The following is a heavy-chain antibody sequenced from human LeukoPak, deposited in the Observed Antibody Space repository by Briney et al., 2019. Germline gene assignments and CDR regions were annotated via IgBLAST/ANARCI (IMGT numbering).Heavy chain of an antibody. CDR3: ARDFSRYSGSYVDY. V-gene: IGHV3-33*01. D-gene: IGHD1-26*01. CDR1: GFTFSSYG. CDR2: IWYDGSNK. Sequence: PGRSLRLSCAASGFTFSSYGMHWVRQAPGKGLEWVAVIWYDGSNKYYADSVKGRFTISRDNSKNTLFLQMNSLRAEDTAVYYCARDFSRYSGSYVDYWGQGTLVTVSS. J-gene: IGHJ4*02.